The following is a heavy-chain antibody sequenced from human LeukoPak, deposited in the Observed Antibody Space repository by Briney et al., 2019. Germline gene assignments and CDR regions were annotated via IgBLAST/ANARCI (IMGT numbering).Heavy chain of an antibody. Sequence: PSETLSLTCAVYGGSFSGYYWSWIRQPPGKGLEWIGEINHSGSTNYNPSLKSRVTISVDTSKNQFSLKLGSVTAADTAVYYCARTGTTNYYDSSGYYYGPRPFDYWGQGTLVTVSS. V-gene: IGHV4-34*01. CDR1: GGSFSGYY. CDR2: INHSGST. D-gene: IGHD3-22*01. CDR3: ARTGTTNYYDSSGYYYGPRPFDY. J-gene: IGHJ4*02.